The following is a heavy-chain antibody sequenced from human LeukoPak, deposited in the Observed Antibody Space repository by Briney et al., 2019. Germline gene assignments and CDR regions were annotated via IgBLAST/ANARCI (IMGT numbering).Heavy chain of an antibody. V-gene: IGHV1-2*02. CDR3: ARDLRTYYYYYIDV. J-gene: IGHJ6*03. Sequence: ASVKVSCKASGYTFTGYYMHWVRQAPGQGLEWMGWINPNSGGTNYAQKFQGRVTMTRDTSISTAYMELSRLRSDDTAVYYCARDLRTYYYYYIDVWGKGTTVTVSS. CDR1: GYTFTGYY. CDR2: INPNSGGT.